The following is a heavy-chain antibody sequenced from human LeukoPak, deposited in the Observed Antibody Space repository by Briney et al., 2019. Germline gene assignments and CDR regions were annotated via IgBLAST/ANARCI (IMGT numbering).Heavy chain of an antibody. CDR1: GYTFTGYY. CDR3: ARGSYDSSDFEYFHH. D-gene: IGHD3-22*01. Sequence: ASVKDSCKASGYTFTGYYMHWVRQAPGQGLEWMGWINPNSGGTNYAQKFQGRVTMTRDTSISTAYMELSRLRSDDTAVYYCARGSYDSSDFEYFHHWGQGTLVTVSS. CDR2: INPNSGGT. J-gene: IGHJ1*01. V-gene: IGHV1-2*02.